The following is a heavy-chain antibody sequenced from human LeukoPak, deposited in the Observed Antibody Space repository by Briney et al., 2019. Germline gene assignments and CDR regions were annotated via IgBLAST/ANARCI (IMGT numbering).Heavy chain of an antibody. D-gene: IGHD1-20*01. CDR2: ISGSGVGT. CDR3: AKNNWNDMPFVDD. CDR1: GFTFRNSA. V-gene: IGHV3-23*01. J-gene: IGHJ4*02. Sequence: GGSLRLSCAASGFTFRNSAMSWVRQAPGKGLEWVSTISGSGVGTYYADTVKGRFTISRDNFKNTLYLQMNSLRAEDTAVYYCAKNNWNDMPFVDDWGQGTLVTVSS.